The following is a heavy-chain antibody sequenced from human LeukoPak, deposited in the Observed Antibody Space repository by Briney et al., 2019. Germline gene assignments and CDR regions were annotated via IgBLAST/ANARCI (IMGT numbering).Heavy chain of an antibody. V-gene: IGHV3-66*02. Sequence: GGSLRLSCAVSGDTFSSNYMRWVRQAPGKGLEWVSDIYSGGCTNYSDSVKGRVTISRDKSKNTLYLQMNRLRAEHTAVYYCARAVGVTAIHNAFDIWGPGTMVTVSS. CDR1: GDTFSSNY. J-gene: IGHJ3*02. D-gene: IGHD2-21*02. CDR3: ARAVGVTAIHNAFDI. CDR2: IYSGGCT.